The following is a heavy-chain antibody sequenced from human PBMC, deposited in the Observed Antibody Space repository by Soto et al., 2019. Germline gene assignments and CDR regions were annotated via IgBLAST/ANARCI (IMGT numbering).Heavy chain of an antibody. V-gene: IGHV3-30-3*01. CDR3: ARGLVVTDKGWFDL. CDR2: VSYDGNRK. D-gene: IGHD2-21*02. Sequence: QVHLVQSGGGVVQPGRSLRLPCEASGFTFSSYSMNWVRQTPGKGLEWVAVVSYDGNRKDYADSVKGRFTISRDNDKNTLSLQMDNLRIEDTAVYYCARGLVVTDKGWFDLWGQGTLVTVSP. J-gene: IGHJ5*02. CDR1: GFTFSSYS.